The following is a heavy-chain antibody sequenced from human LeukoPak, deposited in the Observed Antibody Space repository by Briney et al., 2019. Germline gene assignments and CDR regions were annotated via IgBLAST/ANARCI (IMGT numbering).Heavy chain of an antibody. Sequence: GSLRLSCAASGFTFSSYWMSWVRQAPGKGLEWVSVIYSAGDTSYADSVRGRFTISRDNSKNTLYLQMDSLRAEDTAVYYCARGYSSTLFDYWGQGTLVTVSS. CDR3: ARGYSSTLFDY. D-gene: IGHD2-2*01. CDR2: IYSAGDT. V-gene: IGHV3-53*01. CDR1: GFTFSSYW. J-gene: IGHJ4*02.